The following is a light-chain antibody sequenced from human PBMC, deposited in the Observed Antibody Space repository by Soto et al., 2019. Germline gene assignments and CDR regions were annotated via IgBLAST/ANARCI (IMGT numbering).Light chain of an antibody. Sequence: DIQMTQSPSTLYASVGDRVTITCRASQRISSWLAWYQQKPGKAPKLLIYKASSLESGVPSRFSGSGSGTEFTLTISSLQPDDFATYYCQQYNSYSYTFGQGTKLEIK. V-gene: IGKV1-5*03. CDR1: QRISSW. J-gene: IGKJ2*01. CDR3: QQYNSYSYT. CDR2: KAS.